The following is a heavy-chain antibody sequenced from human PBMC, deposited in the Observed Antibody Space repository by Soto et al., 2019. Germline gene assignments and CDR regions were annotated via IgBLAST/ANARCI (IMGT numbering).Heavy chain of an antibody. CDR1: GASISSGGYY. D-gene: IGHD3-10*01. CDR2: ISNSGNT. V-gene: IGHV4-31*03. CDR3: ASGRLWFRDVWYFDF. Sequence: QVQLQESGPGLVKSSQTLSLTCTVSGASISSGGYYWNWIRQRPGKGLEWVGYISNSGNTYYNPSLKSRVTISVDTSKIQFSLKLTSVSAADTAVYYRASGRLWFRDVWYFDFWGQGSLVTVSS. J-gene: IGHJ4*02.